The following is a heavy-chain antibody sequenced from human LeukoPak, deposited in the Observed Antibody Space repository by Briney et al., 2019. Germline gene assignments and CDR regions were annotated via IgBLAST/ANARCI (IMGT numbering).Heavy chain of an antibody. J-gene: IGHJ4*02. V-gene: IGHV3-11*06. CDR2: ISSSTSYT. Sequence: PGGSLRLSCAVSGFTFRDYYMSWIRQAPGKGLEWVSYISSSTSYTNYAASVKGRFTISRDNARNSLSLQMNSLRAEDTAVYFCARGYGSGIFPFDYWGQGTLVTVSS. CDR1: GFTFRDYY. D-gene: IGHD3-10*01. CDR3: ARGYGSGIFPFDY.